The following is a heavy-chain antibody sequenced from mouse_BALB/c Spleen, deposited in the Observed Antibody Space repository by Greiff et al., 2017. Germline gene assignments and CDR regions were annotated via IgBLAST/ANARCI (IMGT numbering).Heavy chain of an antibody. CDR2: ILPGSGST. D-gene: IGHD2-4*01. CDR3: ARPLYDYDGVAY. Sequence: VKLVESGAELMKPGASVKISCKATGYTFSSYWIEWVKQRPGHGLEWIGEILPGSGSTNYNEKFKGKATFTADTSSNTAYMQLSSLTSEDSAVYYCARPLYDYDGVAYWGQGTLVTVSA. V-gene: IGHV1-9*01. J-gene: IGHJ3*01. CDR1: GYTFSSYW.